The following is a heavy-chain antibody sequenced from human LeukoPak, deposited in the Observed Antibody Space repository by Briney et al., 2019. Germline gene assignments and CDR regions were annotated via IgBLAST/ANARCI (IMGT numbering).Heavy chain of an antibody. CDR2: IRYDGSNK. J-gene: IGHJ4*02. Sequence: GGSLRLSCAASGFTFSSYGMHWVRQAPGKGLEWVAFIRYDGSNKYYADSVKGRFTISRDNSKNTLCLQMNSLRAEDTAVYYCAKGGSYPRKYYFDYWGQGTLVTVSS. CDR3: AKGGSYPRKYYFDY. CDR1: GFTFSSYG. V-gene: IGHV3-30*02. D-gene: IGHD1-26*01.